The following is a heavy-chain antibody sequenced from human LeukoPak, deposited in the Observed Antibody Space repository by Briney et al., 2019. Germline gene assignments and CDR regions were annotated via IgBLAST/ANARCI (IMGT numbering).Heavy chain of an antibody. J-gene: IGHJ4*02. CDR3: ARIFCAYYYGSGSYWDFDY. CDR1: GFSLSTSGVG. CDR2: IYWDDDK. D-gene: IGHD3-10*01. Sequence: SGPTLVNPTQTLTLTCTFSGFSLSTSGVGVGWIRQPPGKALEWLALIYWDDDKRYSPSLKTRLTISKDTSKNQVVLTMTNMDPVDTATYYCARIFCAYYYGSGSYWDFDYWGQGTLVTISS. V-gene: IGHV2-5*02.